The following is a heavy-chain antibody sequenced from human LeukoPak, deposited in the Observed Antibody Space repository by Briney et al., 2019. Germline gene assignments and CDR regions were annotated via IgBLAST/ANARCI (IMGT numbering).Heavy chain of an antibody. V-gene: IGHV3-7*01. CDR2: IKQDGSEQ. Sequence: GGSLRLSCAASGFSFSTYWMTWVRQAPGKGLEWVANIKQDGSEQYYVDSVKGRFTISRDNAKNSLYLQMNSLRAEDTAEYYCARQSPVRDHYFDSSGPLDYWGQGTLFTVSS. D-gene: IGHD3-22*01. J-gene: IGHJ4*02. CDR1: GFSFSTYW. CDR3: ARQSPVRDHYFDSSGPLDY.